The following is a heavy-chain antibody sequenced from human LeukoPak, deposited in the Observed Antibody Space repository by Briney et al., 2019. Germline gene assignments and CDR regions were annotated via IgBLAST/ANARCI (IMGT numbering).Heavy chain of an antibody. CDR3: ARGVSAPGKGSRTSCYRGSFDY. Sequence: SETLSLTCAVSGGSFSGYYWSWIRQPPGKGLEWSGEINHSGSTNHNPSLKSRVTISVDTSKNHFSLKPSSVTPADTAVYYCARGVSAPGKGSRTSCYRGSFDYWGQGTLATVSS. CDR1: GGSFSGYY. V-gene: IGHV4-34*01. CDR2: INHSGST. J-gene: IGHJ4*02. D-gene: IGHD2-2*02.